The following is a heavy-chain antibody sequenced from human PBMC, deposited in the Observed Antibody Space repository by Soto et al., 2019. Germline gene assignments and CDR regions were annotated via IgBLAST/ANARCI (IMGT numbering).Heavy chain of an antibody. CDR1: GFTFSDYD. CDR3: ARMGPRAARPSY. D-gene: IGHD6-6*01. Sequence: QVQLAESGGGLVEPGGYLRIYCAASGFTFSDYDMSWIRQSPGKGLEWVSFVSSSGTTMYFADSVKGRFTISRDNAKNSLYLQMNSLRDEDTAVYYCARMGPRAARPSYWGQGTLVTVSS. CDR2: VSSSGTTM. V-gene: IGHV3-11*01. J-gene: IGHJ4*02.